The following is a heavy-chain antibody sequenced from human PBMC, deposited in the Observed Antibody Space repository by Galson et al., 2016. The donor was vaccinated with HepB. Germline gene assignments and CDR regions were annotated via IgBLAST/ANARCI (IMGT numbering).Heavy chain of an antibody. V-gene: IGHV3-53*01. D-gene: IGHD3-22*01. CDR3: TRDDSSGYFDS. J-gene: IGHJ4*02. CDR1: GFIVSHNY. CDR2: IYSSGSA. Sequence: SLRLSCAGSGFIVSHNYMSWVRQAPGKGLEWLSIIYSSGSAYYADSVKGRFTISRDDSKNTAYLQMNSLRAEDTAVYYLTRDDSSGYFDSWGQGAQVTVPS.